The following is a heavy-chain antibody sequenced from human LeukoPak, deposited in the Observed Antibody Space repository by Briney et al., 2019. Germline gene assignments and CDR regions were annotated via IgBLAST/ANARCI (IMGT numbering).Heavy chain of an antibody. CDR1: GFTFSDYY. CDR2: ISSSGSTI. Sequence: GGSLRLSCAASGFTFSDYYMSWIRQAPGKGLEWVSYISSSGSTIYYADSVKGRFTISRDNAKNSLHLQVNSLRAEDTAVYYCATISYGSAYYFDYWGQGTLVTVSS. D-gene: IGHD3-10*01. J-gene: IGHJ4*02. V-gene: IGHV3-11*04. CDR3: ATISYGSAYYFDY.